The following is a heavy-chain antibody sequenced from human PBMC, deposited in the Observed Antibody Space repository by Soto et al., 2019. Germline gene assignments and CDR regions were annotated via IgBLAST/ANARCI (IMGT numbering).Heavy chain of an antibody. D-gene: IGHD6-19*01. Sequence: QVQLVQSGAEVKKPGASVKVSCKASGYTFTGHYMHWVRQAPGQGLEWMGWINPNSGGTSYAQKFQGRVTMTRDTSISTAYMELSRPRSDDTAVYYCAAVTGGVTLDYWGQGTLVTVSS. J-gene: IGHJ4*02. CDR3: AAVTGGVTLDY. CDR1: GYTFTGHY. V-gene: IGHV1-2*02. CDR2: INPNSGGT.